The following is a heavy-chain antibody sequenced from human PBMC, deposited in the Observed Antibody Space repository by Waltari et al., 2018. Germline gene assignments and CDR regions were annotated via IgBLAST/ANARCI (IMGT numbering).Heavy chain of an antibody. V-gene: IGHV3-23*01. CDR2: ITGSGTDT. Sequence: DVQLLESGGGLVQPGGSLRLSCAASGFTLNNYGMAWVRQTPGKGLEGVSAITGSGTDTYYADSVKGRFTVSRDNARNTLYLQLNSLRVEDTALYFCGRATRDRNTRTENWGQGILVTVSA. CDR1: GFTLNNYG. J-gene: IGHJ4*02. CDR3: GRATRDRNTRTEN. D-gene: IGHD2-8*02.